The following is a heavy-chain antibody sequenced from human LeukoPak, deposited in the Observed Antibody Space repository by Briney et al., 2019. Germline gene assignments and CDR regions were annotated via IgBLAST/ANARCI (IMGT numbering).Heavy chain of an antibody. D-gene: IGHD3-22*01. CDR2: INNNGGST. CDR1: GFTFSSYS. V-gene: IGHV3-64*04. J-gene: IGHJ4*02. CDR3: ARDLVGGWDDSSGYYYGYFDY. Sequence: GGSLRLSCSASGFTFSSYSMHWVRQAPGKGLEYVSAINNNGGSTYYADSVKGRFTISRDNSKNTLYLQMNSLRAEDTAVYYCARDLVGGWDDSSGYYYGYFDYWGQGTLVTVSS.